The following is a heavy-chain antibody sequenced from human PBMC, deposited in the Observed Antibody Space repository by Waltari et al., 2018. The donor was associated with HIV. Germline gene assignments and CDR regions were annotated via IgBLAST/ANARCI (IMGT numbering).Heavy chain of an antibody. Sequence: QVQLVESGGGVVQPGKSLRLSCAASGFTFSSYAMHWVRQAPGRGLEWVGVISDDGSNKYSAYSVKGRITISRDKSKNTRDLQMNSLRAEDTAMYYCARDTHYGMDVWGQGTTVTVSS. CDR2: ISDDGSNK. CDR1: GFTFSSYA. CDR3: ARDTHYGMDV. J-gene: IGHJ6*02. V-gene: IGHV3-30-3*01.